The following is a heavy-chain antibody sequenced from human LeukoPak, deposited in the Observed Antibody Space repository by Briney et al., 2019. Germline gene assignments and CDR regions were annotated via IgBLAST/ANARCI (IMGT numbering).Heavy chain of an antibody. CDR2: INPSAGST. D-gene: IGHD3-10*01. CDR3: ARGYFGSGSYGAFDI. J-gene: IGHJ3*02. Sequence: ASVKVSCKASGYTFTSYYMHWVRQAPGQGLEWMGIINPSAGSTNYAQKFQGRVTVTRDTSTSTVYMELSSLRPDDTAVYYCARGYFGSGSYGAFDIWGQGTMVTVSS. V-gene: IGHV1-46*01. CDR1: GYTFTSYY.